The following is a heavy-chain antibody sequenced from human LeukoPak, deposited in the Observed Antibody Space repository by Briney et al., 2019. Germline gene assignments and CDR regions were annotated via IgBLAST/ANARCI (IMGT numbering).Heavy chain of an antibody. V-gene: IGHV6-1*01. CDR2: TYYRSKWYN. D-gene: IGHD2-2*01. CDR3: ARGIKNDYQRSYYYYYYMDV. J-gene: IGHJ6*03. Sequence: SQTLSLTCAISGDSVSSNSAAWNWIRQSPSRGLGWLGRTYYRSKWYNDYAVSVKSRITINPDTSKNQFSLQLNSVTPEDTAVYYCARGIKNDYQRSYYYYYYMDVWGKGTTVTVSS. CDR1: GDSVSSNSAA.